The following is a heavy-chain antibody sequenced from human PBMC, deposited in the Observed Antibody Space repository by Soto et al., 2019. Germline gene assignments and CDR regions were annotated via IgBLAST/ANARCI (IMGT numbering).Heavy chain of an antibody. D-gene: IGHD3-16*01. J-gene: IGHJ4*02. V-gene: IGHV1-69*01. CDR2: IMPVFPTI. Sequence: QVKLVQSGAEVKKPGSSVKVSCTASGGNFNYNTFIWVRQAPGQGLEWVGAIMPVFPTIHYGQGFRGRVRITADLSMTTVLMDRRGVNSEATVGYLCSRGGVTAGDFWGPGTLVTVSS. CDR3: SRGGVTAGDF. CDR1: GGNFNYNT.